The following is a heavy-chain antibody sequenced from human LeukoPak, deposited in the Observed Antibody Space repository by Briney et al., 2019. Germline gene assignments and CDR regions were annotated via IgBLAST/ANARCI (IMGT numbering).Heavy chain of an antibody. CDR2: ITGSGSST. CDR3: VKGGGDSYYYYMDV. J-gene: IGHJ6*03. Sequence: GGSLRLSCAASGFTFSSYAMTWVRQAPGKGLEWVSTITGSGSSTYYADSVKARFTISRDNSKNTLYLQMNSLRAEDTAVYYCVKGGGDSYYYYMDVWGKGTTVTVSS. D-gene: IGHD4-17*01. CDR1: GFTFSSYA. V-gene: IGHV3-23*01.